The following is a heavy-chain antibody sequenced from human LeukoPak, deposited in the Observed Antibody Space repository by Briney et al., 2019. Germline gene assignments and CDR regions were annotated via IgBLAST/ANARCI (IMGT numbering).Heavy chain of an antibody. Sequence: GASVKVSCKASGYTFTGYHMHWVRQAPGQGLEWMGWINPNSGGTNYAQKFQGRVTMTRDTSISTAYMELSRLRSDDTAVYYCARDEARIAAAGAGDEGYYYYYMDVWGKGATVTVSS. D-gene: IGHD6-13*01. CDR2: INPNSGGT. CDR3: ARDEARIAAAGAGDEGYYYYYMDV. V-gene: IGHV1-2*02. J-gene: IGHJ6*03. CDR1: GYTFTGYH.